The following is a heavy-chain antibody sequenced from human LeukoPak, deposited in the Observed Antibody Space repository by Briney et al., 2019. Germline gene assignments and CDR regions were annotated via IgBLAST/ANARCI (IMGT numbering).Heavy chain of an antibody. J-gene: IGHJ6*02. CDR2: INPSGGST. D-gene: IGHD6-13*01. CDR3: ASWGNGGIAPSYYYGMDV. CDR1: GYTFTSYD. Sequence: GASVKVSCKASGYTFTSYDINWVRQAAGQGLEWMGIINPSGGSTSYAQKFQGRVTMTRDTSTSTVYMELSSLRSEDTAVYYCASWGNGGIAPSYYYGMDVWGQGTTVTVSS. V-gene: IGHV1-46*01.